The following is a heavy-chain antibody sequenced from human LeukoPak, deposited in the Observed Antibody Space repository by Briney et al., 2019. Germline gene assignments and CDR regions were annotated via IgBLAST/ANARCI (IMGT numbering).Heavy chain of an antibody. V-gene: IGHV4-4*09. CDR1: GDSISTYY. D-gene: IGHD3-3*01. CDR2: IYTSGST. CDR3: ARHSSGLDVFDM. J-gene: IGHJ3*02. Sequence: SETLSLTCTVSGDSISTYYLSWIRQPPGKGLEWIGYIYTSGSTSYNPSLKSRVTISVDTPKNQFSLKLRSVTAADTAVYYCARHSSGLDVFDMWGQGTMVTVSS.